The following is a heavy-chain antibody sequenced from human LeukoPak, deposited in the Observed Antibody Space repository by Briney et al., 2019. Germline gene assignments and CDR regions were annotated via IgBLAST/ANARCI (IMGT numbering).Heavy chain of an antibody. CDR2: ITSSSSYI. D-gene: IGHD1-26*01. Sequence: PGGSLRLSCVASGFTFSSYSMNWVRQAPGKGLEWVSSITSSSSYIYYVDSVKGRFTISRDNAKNSLYLQMNSLRAEDTAVYYCARDVLPYSGNYSATLGAGAFDIWGQGTMVTVSS. CDR3: ARDVLPYSGNYSATLGAGAFDI. J-gene: IGHJ3*02. V-gene: IGHV3-21*01. CDR1: GFTFSSYS.